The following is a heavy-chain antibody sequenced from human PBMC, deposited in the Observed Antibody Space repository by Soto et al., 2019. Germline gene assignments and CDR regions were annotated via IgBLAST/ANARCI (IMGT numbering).Heavy chain of an antibody. CDR3: ANFARRWLQWGGEPRDY. J-gene: IGHJ4*02. CDR2: ISGSGGST. Sequence: EVQLLESGGGLVQPGGSLRLSCAASGFTFSSYAMSWVRQAPGKGLEWVSAISGSGGSTYYADSVKGRFTISRDNSKNXXYLQMNSLRAEDTAVYYCANFARRWLQWGGEPRDYWGQGTLVTVSS. V-gene: IGHV3-23*01. D-gene: IGHD5-12*01. CDR1: GFTFSSYA.